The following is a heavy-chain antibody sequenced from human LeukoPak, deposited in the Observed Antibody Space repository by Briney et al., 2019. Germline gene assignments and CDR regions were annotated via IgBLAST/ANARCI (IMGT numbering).Heavy chain of an antibody. CDR3: ARANMVFGVDIEQNWFDL. CDR1: GDTFNRHG. CDR2: ISGYNGNT. V-gene: IGHV1-18*01. Sequence: ASVKVSCKASGDTFNRHGINWVRQAPGQGLEWMGWISGYNGNTNYERKVQGRVTLTRDASTSTAYMELRNLRSDDTAVYFCARANMVFGVDIEQNWFDLWGQRTRVIVSS. J-gene: IGHJ5*02. D-gene: IGHD3-3*01.